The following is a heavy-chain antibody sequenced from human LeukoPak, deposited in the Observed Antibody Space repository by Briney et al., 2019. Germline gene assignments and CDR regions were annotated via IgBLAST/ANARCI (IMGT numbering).Heavy chain of an antibody. CDR3: ARVNARYYDSSGYNFDY. Sequence: PSETLSLTCTVSGGSISSSSYYWGWIRQPPGKGLEWIGSIYYSGSTYYNPSLKSRVTISVDTSKNQFSLKLSSVTAADTAVYYCARVNARYYDSSGYNFDYWGQGTLVTVSS. V-gene: IGHV4-39*07. CDR1: GGSISSSSYY. CDR2: IYYSGST. D-gene: IGHD3-22*01. J-gene: IGHJ4*02.